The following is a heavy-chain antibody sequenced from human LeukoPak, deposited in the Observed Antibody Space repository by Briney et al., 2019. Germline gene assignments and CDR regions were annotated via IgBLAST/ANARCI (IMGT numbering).Heavy chain of an antibody. Sequence: PGGSLRLSCAASGFTFSDYYMSWIRQAPGMGLEWVSSISADGQVTYYADSVEGRFTVSRDNSKSTLYLQLNSLIAEDTATYYLARDPYNTFLYRLPHWAGETLATVPS. D-gene: IGHD3-10*01. J-gene: IGHJ4*02. CDR3: ARDPYNTFLYRLPH. CDR2: ISADGQVT. V-gene: IGHV3-23*01. CDR1: GFTFSDYY.